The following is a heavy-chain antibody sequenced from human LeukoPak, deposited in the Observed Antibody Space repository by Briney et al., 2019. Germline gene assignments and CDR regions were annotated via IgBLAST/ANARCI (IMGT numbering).Heavy chain of an antibody. Sequence: ASLKVSCKASGYTFSNYGMSWVRQAPGQGLEWMGWISGSSDNTNYAQKVQGRVTMTTDTSTSTAYMELRSLRSDYTAVYYCARGGWTITDYDYWGQGTLVTVSS. CDR3: ARGGWTITDYDY. CDR2: ISGSSDNT. D-gene: IGHD1-20*01. V-gene: IGHV1-18*04. CDR1: GYTFSNYG. J-gene: IGHJ4*02.